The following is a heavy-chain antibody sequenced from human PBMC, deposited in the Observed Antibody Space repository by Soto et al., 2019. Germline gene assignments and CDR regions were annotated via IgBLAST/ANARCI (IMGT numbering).Heavy chain of an antibody. J-gene: IGHJ3*01. D-gene: IGHD6-25*01. Sequence: SETLSLTCAVYGGSFSAYYWNWVRQPPGKGLEWIGEINHSGRTNYSPSLKSRVTMSLHTSNNQFSLKLNSVTAADTAIYYCVERSFDLWGQGTKVTVSS. CDR3: VERSFDL. CDR2: INHSGRT. CDR1: GGSFSAYY. V-gene: IGHV4-34*01.